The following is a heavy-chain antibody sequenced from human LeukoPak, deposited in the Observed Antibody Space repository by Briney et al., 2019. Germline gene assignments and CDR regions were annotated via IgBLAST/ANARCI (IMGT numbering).Heavy chain of an antibody. V-gene: IGHV3-23*01. J-gene: IGHJ4*02. CDR3: AKDDAAWGVALLDY. CDR1: GFTFSSYA. D-gene: IGHD3-16*01. Sequence: PGGSLRLSCAASGFTFSSYAMSWVRQAPGKGLEWVSAISGSGGSTYYADSVKGRFTISRDNSKNTLYLQMNSLRAEDTAVYYCAKDDAAWGVALLDYWGQGTLVTVSS. CDR2: ISGSGGST.